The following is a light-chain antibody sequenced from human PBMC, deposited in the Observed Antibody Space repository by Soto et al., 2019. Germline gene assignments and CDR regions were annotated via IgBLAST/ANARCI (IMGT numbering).Light chain of an antibody. Sequence: EVVLTQSPGTVSLSPVEIATLSFMASQSVSSSYLAWYQQKPGQAPRLVIYGASTRATGIPARFSGSGSGTEFTLTISSLQSEDFAVYYCQQYNNWPPWTFGQGTKVDI. V-gene: IGKV3D-15*01. CDR3: QQYNNWPPWT. CDR2: GAS. CDR1: QSVSSSY. J-gene: IGKJ1*01.